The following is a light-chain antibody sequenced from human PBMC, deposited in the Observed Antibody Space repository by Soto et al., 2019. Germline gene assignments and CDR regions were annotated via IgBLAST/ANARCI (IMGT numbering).Light chain of an antibody. J-gene: IGKJ1*01. Sequence: IQMTQSPQTLAPSVACRVTIPCRASQTISTWLAWYQQKKGKAPKIIIYKASKLENGVPSRFSGSGYGTEFNLTISSLQPDDFATYYCQQYNSYSLTFGQGTKVDIK. CDR2: KAS. CDR3: QQYNSYSLT. V-gene: IGKV1-5*03. CDR1: QTISTW.